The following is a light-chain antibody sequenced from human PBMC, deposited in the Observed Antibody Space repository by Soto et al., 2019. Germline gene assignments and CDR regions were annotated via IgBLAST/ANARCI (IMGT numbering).Light chain of an antibody. CDR3: QNYNSAPLT. J-gene: IGKJ3*01. V-gene: IGKV1-27*01. CDR1: QGISNS. CDR2: AAS. Sequence: DIQMTKSPSSLSASVGDTVTITCRASQGISNSLAWFQQKPGRVPQFLIYAASTLQPGVPPRFSGSGSGTEFTLTISSLQPEDVATYYCQNYNSAPLTFGPGTRVDIK.